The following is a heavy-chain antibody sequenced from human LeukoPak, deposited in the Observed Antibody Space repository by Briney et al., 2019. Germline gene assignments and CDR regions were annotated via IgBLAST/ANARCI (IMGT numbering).Heavy chain of an antibody. CDR2: ISSDGGST. Sequence: PGGSLRLSCAASGXTFSYYAMHWIRQAPGKGLEYVSAISSDGGSTYYANSVKGRFTISRDNSKNMLYLQMGSLRAEDMAVYYCARWVSTSYDAFDIWGQGTMVTVSS. CDR1: GXTFSYYA. J-gene: IGHJ3*02. V-gene: IGHV3-64*01. D-gene: IGHD6-6*01. CDR3: ARWVSTSYDAFDI.